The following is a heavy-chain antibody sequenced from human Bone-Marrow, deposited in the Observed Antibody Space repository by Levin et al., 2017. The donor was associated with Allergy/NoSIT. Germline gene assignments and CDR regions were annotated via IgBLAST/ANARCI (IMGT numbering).Heavy chain of an antibody. Sequence: GSLRLSCTVSGGSISSSSYYWGWIRQPPGKGLEWIGSIYYSGSTYYNPSLKSRVTISVDTSKNQFSLKLSSVTAADTAVYYCAREGYYYDSSGYYWGLGTLVTVSS. CDR3: AREGYYYDSSGYY. CDR1: GGSISSSSYY. D-gene: IGHD3-22*01. J-gene: IGHJ4*02. CDR2: IYYSGST. V-gene: IGHV4-39*07.